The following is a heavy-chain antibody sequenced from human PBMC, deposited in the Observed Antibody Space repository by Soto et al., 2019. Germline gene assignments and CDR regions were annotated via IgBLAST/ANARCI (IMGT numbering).Heavy chain of an antibody. CDR1: GFKFSSYG. V-gene: IGHV3-33*01. J-gene: IGHJ4*02. CDR3: ARDRAPYSYGTDY. Sequence: GSLRLSCAASGFKFSSYGMHWVRQDPGKGLEWVAVIWYDGSNKYYADSVKGRFTISRDNSKNTLYLQMNSLRAEDTAVYYCARDRAPYSYGTDYWGQGTLVTVSS. D-gene: IGHD5-18*01. CDR2: IWYDGSNK.